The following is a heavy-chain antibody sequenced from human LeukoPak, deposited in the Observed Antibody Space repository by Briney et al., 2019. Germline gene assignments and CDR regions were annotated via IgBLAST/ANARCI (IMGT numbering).Heavy chain of an antibody. Sequence: TETLSLTCSVPGGSISSHYWSWIRQPPGKGLEWIGPIYYSGSTKYNPSLQSRVTISVDTSKNQVSLKLSSVTAADTAVYYCARGGTTVTPGLLWFDPWGQGTLVTVSS. V-gene: IGHV4-59*11. CDR3: ARGGTTVTPGLLWFDP. D-gene: IGHD4-17*01. CDR2: IYYSGST. J-gene: IGHJ5*02. CDR1: GGSISSHY.